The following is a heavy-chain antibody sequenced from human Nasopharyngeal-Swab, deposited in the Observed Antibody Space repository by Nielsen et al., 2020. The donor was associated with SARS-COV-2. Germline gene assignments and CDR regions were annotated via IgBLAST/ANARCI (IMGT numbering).Heavy chain of an antibody. CDR3: ARDRDYAGAFDI. V-gene: IGHV3-7*01. Sequence: GESLKISCAASGFTFSSYWMSWVRQAPGKELEWVANIKQDGSEKYYVDSVKGRFTISRDNAKNSLYLQMNSLRAEDTAVYYCARDRDYAGAFDIWGQGTMVTVSS. J-gene: IGHJ3*02. CDR1: GFTFSSYW. D-gene: IGHD2-2*01. CDR2: IKQDGSEK.